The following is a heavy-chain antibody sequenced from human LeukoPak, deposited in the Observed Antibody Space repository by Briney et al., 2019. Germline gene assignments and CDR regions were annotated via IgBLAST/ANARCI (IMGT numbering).Heavy chain of an antibody. J-gene: IGHJ4*02. CDR3: AKGLDYYDSSGYYHELLDY. D-gene: IGHD3-22*01. CDR2: ISYDGSNK. V-gene: IGHV3-30*18. CDR1: GFTFSTYS. Sequence: GGSLRLSCAASGFTFSTYSLHGVRQAPGKGLEWVAVISYDGSNKYYADSVKGRFTISRDNSKNTLYLQMNSLRAEDTAVYYCAKGLDYYDSSGYYHELLDYWGQGTLVTVSS.